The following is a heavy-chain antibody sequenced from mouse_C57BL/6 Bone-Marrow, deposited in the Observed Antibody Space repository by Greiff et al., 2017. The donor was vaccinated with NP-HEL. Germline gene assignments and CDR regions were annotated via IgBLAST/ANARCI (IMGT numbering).Heavy chain of an antibody. V-gene: IGHV3-6*01. CDR1: GYSITSGYY. CDR3: AREGSPYYAMDY. CDR2: ISYDGSN. J-gene: IGHJ4*01. Sequence: EVHLVESGPGLVKPSQSLSLTCSVTGYSITSGYYWNWIRQFPGNKLEWMGYISYDGSNNYNPSLKNRISITRDTSKNQFFLKLNSVTTEDTATYYCAREGSPYYAMDYWGQGTSVTVSS.